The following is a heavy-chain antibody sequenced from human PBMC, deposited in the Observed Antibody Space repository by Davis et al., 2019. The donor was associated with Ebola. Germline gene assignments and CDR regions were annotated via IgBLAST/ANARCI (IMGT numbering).Heavy chain of an antibody. CDR1: GGPFSGYY. CDR2: INHSGST. V-gene: IGHV4-34*01. D-gene: IGHD6-19*01. J-gene: IGHJ6*02. Sequence: MPSETLSLTCAVYGGPFSGYYWSWIRQPPGKGLEWIGEINHSGSTNYNPSLKSRVTISVDTSKNQFSLKLSSVTAADTAVYYCARGRRAGDYYYGMDVWGQGTTVTVSS. CDR3: ARGRRAGDYYYGMDV.